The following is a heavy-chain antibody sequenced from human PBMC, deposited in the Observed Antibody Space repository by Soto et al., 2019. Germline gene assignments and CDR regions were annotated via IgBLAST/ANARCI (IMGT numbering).Heavy chain of an antibody. CDR1: GFTFSSYG. CDR3: ASLIAARPTSDAFDI. Sequence: GSLRLSCAASGFTFSSYGMHWVRQAPGKGLEWVAVIWYDGSNKYYADSVKGRFTISRDNSKNTLYLQMNSLRAEDTAVYYCASLIAARPTSDAFDIWGQGTMVTVSS. CDR2: IWYDGSNK. J-gene: IGHJ3*02. V-gene: IGHV3-33*01. D-gene: IGHD6-6*01.